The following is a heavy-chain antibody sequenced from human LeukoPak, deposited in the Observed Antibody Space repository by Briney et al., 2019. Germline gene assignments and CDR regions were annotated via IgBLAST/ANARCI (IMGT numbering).Heavy chain of an antibody. J-gene: IGHJ6*03. V-gene: IGHV3-20*04. Sequence: GGSLRLSCAASGFTFDDYGMSWVRQAPGKGLEWVSGINWNGGSTGYADSVKGRFTISRDNAKNSLYLQMNSLRAEDTAVYYCARGVRIVAGTFRRDYYMDVWGKGTTVTVFS. CDR1: GFTFDDYG. CDR2: INWNGGST. D-gene: IGHD6-19*01. CDR3: ARGVRIVAGTFRRDYYMDV.